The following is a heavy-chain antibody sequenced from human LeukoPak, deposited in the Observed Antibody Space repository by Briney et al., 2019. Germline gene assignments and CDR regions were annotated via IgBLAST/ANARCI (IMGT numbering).Heavy chain of an antibody. CDR3: ARHARITMIVVINWFDP. CDR1: GGSISSGSYY. Sequence: PSETLSLTCTVSGGSISSGSYYWSWIRQPAGKGLEWIGRIYTSGSTNYNPSLKSRVTISVDTSKNQFSLKLSSVTAADTAVYYCARHARITMIVVINWFDPWGQGTLVTVSS. J-gene: IGHJ5*02. V-gene: IGHV4-61*02. CDR2: IYTSGST. D-gene: IGHD3-22*01.